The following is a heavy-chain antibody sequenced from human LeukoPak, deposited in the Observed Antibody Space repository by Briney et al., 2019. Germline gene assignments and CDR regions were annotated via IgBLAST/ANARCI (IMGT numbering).Heavy chain of an antibody. J-gene: IGHJ3*02. CDR2: INPNSGGT. V-gene: IGHV1-2*02. CDR1: GYTFTGYY. CDR3: ARGRAPSSGSRYSYGFTYDAFDI. D-gene: IGHD5-18*01. Sequence: WASVKVSCKASGYTFTGYYMHWVRQAPGQGLEWMGWINPNSGGTNYAQKFQGRVTMTRDTSISTAYMELSRLRSDDTAVYYCARGRAPSSGSRYSYGFTYDAFDIWGQGTMVTVSS.